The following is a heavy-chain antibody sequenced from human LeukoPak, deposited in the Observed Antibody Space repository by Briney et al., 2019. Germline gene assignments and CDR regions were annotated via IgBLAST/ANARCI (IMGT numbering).Heavy chain of an antibody. CDR3: ARFSPRAMGNYLDF. J-gene: IGHJ4*02. Sequence: PSETLSLTCAVSGGSISSGSYSWSWIRQPPGKGLEWIGYIYPRGSTYYNPSLKSRDILSLDKSANQFSLNLSSVTAADTAVYYCARFSPRAMGNYLDFWGQGTLVTVSS. D-gene: IGHD7-27*01. CDR2: IYPRGST. V-gene: IGHV4-30-2*01. CDR1: GGSISSGSYS.